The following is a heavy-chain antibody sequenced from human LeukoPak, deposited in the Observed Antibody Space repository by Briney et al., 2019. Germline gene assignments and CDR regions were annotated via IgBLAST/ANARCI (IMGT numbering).Heavy chain of an antibody. CDR1: GYTFTSYG. CDR2: ISAYNGNT. V-gene: IGHV1-18*01. D-gene: IGHD3-3*01. Sequence: ASVKVSCKASGYTFTSYGISWVRQAPGQGLEWMGWISAYNGNTNYAQKLQGRVTMTTDTSTSTAYMELRSLRSDDTAVYYCARQNYDFWSGYSYYYYYMDVWGKGTTVTVSS. J-gene: IGHJ6*03. CDR3: ARQNYDFWSGYSYYYYYMDV.